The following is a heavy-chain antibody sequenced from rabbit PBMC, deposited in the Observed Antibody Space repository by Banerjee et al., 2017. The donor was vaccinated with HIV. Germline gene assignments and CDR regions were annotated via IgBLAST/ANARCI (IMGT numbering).Heavy chain of an antibody. CDR3: ARNAGSSYYGW. J-gene: IGHJ4*01. Sequence: QSLEESGGDLVKPGASLTLTCTASGFSFSSSYYMCWVRQAPGKGLEWIGCIYTGSGKTYYASWAKGRFTISKTSSTTVTLQMPSPTAADTATYFCARNAGSSYYGWWGPGTLVTVS. D-gene: IGHD8-1*01. V-gene: IGHV1S40*01. CDR2: IYTGSGKT. CDR1: GFSFSSSYY.